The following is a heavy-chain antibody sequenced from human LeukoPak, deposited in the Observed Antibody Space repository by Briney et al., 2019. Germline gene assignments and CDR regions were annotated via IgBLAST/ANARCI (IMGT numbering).Heavy chain of an antibody. V-gene: IGHV3-30-3*01. CDR2: ISYDGSNK. D-gene: IGHD6-19*01. Sequence: GGSLRLSCAASGFTFSSYAMHWVRQAPGKGLEWVAVISYDGSNKYYADSVKGRFTISRDNSKNTLYLQMNSLRAEDTAVYYCAREGVRYSSGWPRGDYYFDYWGQGTLVTVSS. CDR1: GFTFSSYA. CDR3: AREGVRYSSGWPRGDYYFDY. J-gene: IGHJ4*02.